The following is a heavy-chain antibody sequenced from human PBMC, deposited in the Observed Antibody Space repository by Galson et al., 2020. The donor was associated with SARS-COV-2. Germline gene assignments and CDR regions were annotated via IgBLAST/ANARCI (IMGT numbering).Heavy chain of an antibody. CDR1: GFTFTNSA. Sequence: GESLKISCAASGFTFTNSAMHWVRQAPGKGLEWVSGISDGGVTTIYADSVKGRFTISRDDSKNILYLQMNGLRAEDTAIYYWATRSAYLALDYWGQGTLVTVSS. D-gene: IGHD2-21*01. CDR2: ISDGGVTT. J-gene: IGHJ4*02. CDR3: ATRSAYLALDY. V-gene: IGHV3-23*01.